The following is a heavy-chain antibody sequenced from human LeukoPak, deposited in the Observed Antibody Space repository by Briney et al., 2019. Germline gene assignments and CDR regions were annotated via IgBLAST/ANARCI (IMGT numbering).Heavy chain of an antibody. CDR1: GYTFTSYG. CDR2: ISAYNGNT. Sequence: GASVKVSCKASGYTFTSYGISWVRQAPGQGLEWMGWISAYNGNTNYAQKLQGRVTMTTDTSTSTAYMELRSLRSEDTAVYYCASPLPLSSIAARPYYYYGMDVWGQGTTVTVSS. D-gene: IGHD6-6*01. CDR3: ASPLPLSSIAARPYYYYGMDV. J-gene: IGHJ6*02. V-gene: IGHV1-18*01.